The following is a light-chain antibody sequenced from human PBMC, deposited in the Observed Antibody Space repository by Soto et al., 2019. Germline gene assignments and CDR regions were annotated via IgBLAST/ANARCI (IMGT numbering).Light chain of an antibody. CDR2: EVS. Sequence: QSGLSQPPSGPGTPVQTVTISCTGTSSDVGGYNYVSRYQQHPGKAPKLMIYEVSKRPSGVPDRFSGPKSGNTASLTVSGLHAEDEADYYCSSYAGSNNFGVFGTGSKGTLL. J-gene: IGLJ1*01. CDR3: SSYAGSNNFGV. CDR1: SSDVGGYNY. V-gene: IGLV2-8*01.